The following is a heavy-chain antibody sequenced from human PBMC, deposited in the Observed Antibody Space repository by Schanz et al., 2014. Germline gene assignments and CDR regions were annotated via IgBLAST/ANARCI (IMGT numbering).Heavy chain of an antibody. CDR2: ISGRDGST. V-gene: IGHV3-23*01. CDR3: TRDVRLDRRGNWFVP. D-gene: IGHD1-1*01. Sequence: EVQLLESGGGLVQPGGSLRLSCAASGFTFSSYAMSWVRQAPGKGLEWVSAISGRDGSTYYADSVRGRFTISRDNSKNTLYLQMNSLRAEDTAVYYCTRDVRLDRRGNWFVPWGQGTLVTVSS. CDR1: GFTFSSYA. J-gene: IGHJ5*02.